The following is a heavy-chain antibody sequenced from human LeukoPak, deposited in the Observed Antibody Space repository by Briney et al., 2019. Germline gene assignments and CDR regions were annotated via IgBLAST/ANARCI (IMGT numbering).Heavy chain of an antibody. CDR3: AGVGAGYSSGWPYYFDY. J-gene: IGHJ4*02. V-gene: IGHV3-48*03. CDR2: ISTSGSPI. Sequence: GGSLRLSCAASGFTFSSYEFNWVRQAPGKGLEWVSYISTSGSPIYDADSVKGRFTISRDNAKNSLYLQMNSLRAEDTAVYYCAGVGAGYSSGWPYYFDYWGQGTLVTVSS. D-gene: IGHD6-19*01. CDR1: GFTFSSYE.